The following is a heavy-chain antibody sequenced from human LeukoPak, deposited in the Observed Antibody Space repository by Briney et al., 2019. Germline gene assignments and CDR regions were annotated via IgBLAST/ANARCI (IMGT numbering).Heavy chain of an antibody. CDR2: IDWDDDK. J-gene: IGHJ4*02. D-gene: IGHD5-24*01. Sequence: SGPALVKPTQTLTLTCTFSGFSLSTSGMCVSWIRQPPGKALEWLARIDWDDDKYYSTSLKTRLTISKDTSKNQVVLTMTNMDPVDTATYYCARTRDGYHEGYFDYWGQGTLVTVSS. CDR1: GFSLSTSGMC. V-gene: IGHV2-70*11. CDR3: ARTRDGYHEGYFDY.